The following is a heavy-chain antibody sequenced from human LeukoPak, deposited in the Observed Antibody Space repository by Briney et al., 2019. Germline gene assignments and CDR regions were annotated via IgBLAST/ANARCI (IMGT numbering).Heavy chain of an antibody. CDR1: GYTFTSYA. CDR2: INAGNGNT. CDR3: ARATRVSYCMDV. J-gene: IGHJ6*04. Sequence: ASVKVSCKASGYTFTSYAMHWVRQAPGQRLEWMGWINAGNGNTKYSQKFQGRVTITRDTSASTAYMELSGLRSEDTAVYYCARATRVSYCMDVWGKGTTVTVSS. D-gene: IGHD3-10*01. V-gene: IGHV1-3*01.